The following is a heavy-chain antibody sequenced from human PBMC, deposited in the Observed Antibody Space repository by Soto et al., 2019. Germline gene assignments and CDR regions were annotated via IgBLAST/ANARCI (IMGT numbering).Heavy chain of an antibody. D-gene: IGHD2-15*01. CDR2: INSDGSST. CDR1: GFTFSSYW. Sequence: EVQLVESGGGLVQPGGSLRLSCAASGFTFSSYWMHWVRQAPGQGLVWVSRINSDGSSTSYADSVKGRFTISRDNAKNTLYLQMKSLRAEDTAVYYCARDHGYCSGGSCYSNFAYWGQGTLFTVSS. J-gene: IGHJ4*02. V-gene: IGHV3-74*01. CDR3: ARDHGYCSGGSCYSNFAY.